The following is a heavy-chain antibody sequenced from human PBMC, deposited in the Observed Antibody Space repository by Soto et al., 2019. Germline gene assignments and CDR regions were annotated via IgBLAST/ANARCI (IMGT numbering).Heavy chain of an antibody. J-gene: IGHJ4*02. D-gene: IGHD3-22*01. CDR1: GDTFTSYA. V-gene: IGHV1-69*01. CDR2: IIPTFGTA. Sequence: QVQLVQSGAEVKKPGSSVKVSCKASGDTFTSYAINWVRQAPGQGLEWMGGIIPTFGTANYAQKFKGRVTITAGESTSTLYMELSSLRSEDRAVYYCARVGPAHYYDSSGYYSPLDYWGQGTLVTVSS. CDR3: ARVGPAHYYDSSGYYSPLDY.